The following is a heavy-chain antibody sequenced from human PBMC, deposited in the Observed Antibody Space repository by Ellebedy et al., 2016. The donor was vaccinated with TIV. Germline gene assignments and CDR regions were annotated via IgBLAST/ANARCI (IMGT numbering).Heavy chain of an antibody. CDR2: INPNGGST. CDR3: ARDTPIGAQNDY. CDR1: GYNLTSYY. D-gene: IGHD2-15*01. V-gene: IGHV1-2*02. Sequence: ASVKVSCKASGYNLTSYYMHWVRQAPGQGPEWMGWINPNGGSTSYAQKFRGRVTMTSDTSISTAYMELSSLRSDDTAVYYCARDTPIGAQNDYWGQGTLVTVSS. J-gene: IGHJ4*02.